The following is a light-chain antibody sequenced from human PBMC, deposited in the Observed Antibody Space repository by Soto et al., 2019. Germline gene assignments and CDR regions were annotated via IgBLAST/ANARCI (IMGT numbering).Light chain of an antibody. J-gene: IGLJ1*01. Sequence: HCELNQPASGSGAARQAITISCTGNSSDFGGYYYVSWYQQHPGKAPKLMIYDVSNRPSGVSNRFSGSKSGNTASLTISGLQAEDEADYYCSSYTSSSTLYVFGTGTKVIVL. CDR3: SSYTSSSTLYV. V-gene: IGLV2-14*01. CDR2: DVS. CDR1: SSDFGGYYY.